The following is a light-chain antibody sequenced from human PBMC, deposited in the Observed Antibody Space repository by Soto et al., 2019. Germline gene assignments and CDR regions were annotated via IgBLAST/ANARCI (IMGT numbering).Light chain of an antibody. CDR1: SSDVGGYYY. CDR3: SSYAGTNTPYV. Sequence: QSALTQPPSASGSPGQSVTISCTGTSSDVGGYYYVSWYQQHPGKAPKLMIYEVSKRPSGVPDRFSGSKSGNTASLTVSGLQAEDEADYYCSSYAGTNTPYVVGTGTKLTVL. CDR2: EVS. V-gene: IGLV2-8*01. J-gene: IGLJ1*01.